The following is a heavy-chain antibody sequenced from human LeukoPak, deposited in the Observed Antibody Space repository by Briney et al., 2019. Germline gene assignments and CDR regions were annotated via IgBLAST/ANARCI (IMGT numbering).Heavy chain of an antibody. CDR2: ISGGGDTT. D-gene: IGHD3-10*01. J-gene: IGHJ4*02. Sequence: GGSLRLSCEASGFTFSSYAMSWVRQAPEKGLEWVSSISGGGDTTYYADSVKGRFIIYRDKSKNTLYLQMNSLRAEDTAVYYCAEGVTMVRGVPYFDYWGQGTLVTVSS. V-gene: IGHV3-23*01. CDR1: GFTFSSYA. CDR3: AEGVTMVRGVPYFDY.